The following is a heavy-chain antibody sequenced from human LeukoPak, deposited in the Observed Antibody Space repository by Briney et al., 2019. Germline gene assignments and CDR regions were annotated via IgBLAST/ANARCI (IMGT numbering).Heavy chain of an antibody. Sequence: PSETLSLTCAVSGYSISSGYYWGWIRQPPGKGLEWIGSIYHSGSTYYNPSLKSRVTISVDTSKNQFSLKLSSVPAADTAVYYCARPGQPSVTTSYAFDIWGQGTMVTVSS. V-gene: IGHV4-38-2*01. CDR1: GYSISSGYY. CDR3: ARPGQPSVTTSYAFDI. J-gene: IGHJ3*02. D-gene: IGHD4-17*01. CDR2: IYHSGST.